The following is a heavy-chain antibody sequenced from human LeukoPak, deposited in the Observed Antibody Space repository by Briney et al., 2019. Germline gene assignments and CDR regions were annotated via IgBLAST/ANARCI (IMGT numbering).Heavy chain of an antibody. J-gene: IGHJ5*02. Sequence: ASVKVSCKASGYTFTNYAISWVRQAPGQGLEWMGWISAYNGNTNYAQKLQGRVTMTTDTSTSTAYMELRSLRSDDTAVYYCARGGASSRTRNWFDPWGQGTLVTVSS. CDR3: ARGGASSRTRNWFDP. D-gene: IGHD6-13*01. CDR1: GYTFTNYA. V-gene: IGHV1-18*01. CDR2: ISAYNGNT.